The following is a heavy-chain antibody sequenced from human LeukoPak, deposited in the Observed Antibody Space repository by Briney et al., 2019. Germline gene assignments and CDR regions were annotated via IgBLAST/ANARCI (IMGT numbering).Heavy chain of an antibody. CDR2: ISYIGST. Sequence: SETLSLTCAVSDESFSSYYWTWIRQPPGKGLEWIGYISYIGSTNYNPSLKSRVTISIDTSKNQFSLRLSSVTAADTAVYYCARDLVTVTKGFDIWGQGTMVSVSS. CDR1: DESFSSYY. CDR3: ARDLVTVTKGFDI. V-gene: IGHV4-59*01. J-gene: IGHJ3*02. D-gene: IGHD4-17*01.